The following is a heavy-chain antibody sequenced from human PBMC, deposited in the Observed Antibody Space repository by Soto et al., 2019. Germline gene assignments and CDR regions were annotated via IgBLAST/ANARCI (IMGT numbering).Heavy chain of an antibody. CDR3: ARDDCSGGTCYPPTGAFDI. Sequence: QVQLVQSGPEDKKPGASVKISCEASGYTFTTFAMHWVRQAPGQRLEWMGWINAASGDTESSQTFQGRVTFTANTSASTAYMELSGLRSEDTAVYYCARDDCSGGTCYPPTGAFDIWGQGTMVTASS. D-gene: IGHD2-15*01. CDR1: GYTFTTFA. V-gene: IGHV1-3*05. CDR2: INAASGDT. J-gene: IGHJ3*02.